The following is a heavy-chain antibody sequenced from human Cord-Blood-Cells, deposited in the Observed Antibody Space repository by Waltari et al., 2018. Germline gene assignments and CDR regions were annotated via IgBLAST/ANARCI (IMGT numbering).Heavy chain of an antibody. J-gene: IGHJ4*02. CDR3: AREKYQLLFDY. V-gene: IGHV3-30-3*01. CDR1: GFTSSSYA. CDR2: ISYDGSNK. D-gene: IGHD2-2*01. Sequence: QVQLVESGGGVVQPGRSLRLSCAASGFTSSSYAMHWVRQAPGKGLEWVAVISYDGSNKYYADSVKGRFTISRDNSKNTLYLQMNGLRAEDTAVYYCAREKYQLLFDYWGQGTLVTVSS.